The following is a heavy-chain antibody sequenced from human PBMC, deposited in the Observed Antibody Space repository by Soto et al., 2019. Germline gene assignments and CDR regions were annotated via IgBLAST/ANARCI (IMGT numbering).Heavy chain of an antibody. CDR2: ITHDGSDE. D-gene: IGHD6-19*01. CDR1: GFTFSAYA. J-gene: IGHJ4*02. CDR3: ARSPKQWLVTYFDY. V-gene: IGHV3-30-3*01. Sequence: GGSLRLSCAASGFTFSAYAMHWVRQAPGKGLEWVAVITHDGSDEYYADSVKGRFTISRDNSKNTLYLKMNSLRADDTAVYYCARSPKQWLVTYFDYWGQGTLVTVSS.